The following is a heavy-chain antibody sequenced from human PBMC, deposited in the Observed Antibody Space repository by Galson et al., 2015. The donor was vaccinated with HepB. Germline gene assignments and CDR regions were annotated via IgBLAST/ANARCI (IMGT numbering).Heavy chain of an antibody. D-gene: IGHD4-17*01. Sequence: SLRLSCAASGFTFSDYYMSWIRQAPGKGLEWVSYISSSSTYTNYADSEKGRFTISRDNVKNSMYLQMNSLRAEDTAVYYCARVADSDYGDHAHFDSWGLGTLVTVSS. CDR2: ISSSSTYT. V-gene: IGHV3-11*06. J-gene: IGHJ4*02. CDR3: ARVADSDYGDHAHFDS. CDR1: GFTFSDYY.